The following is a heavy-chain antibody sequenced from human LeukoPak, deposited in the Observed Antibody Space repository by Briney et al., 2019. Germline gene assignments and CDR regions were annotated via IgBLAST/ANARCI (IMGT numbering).Heavy chain of an antibody. Sequence: PGRSLRLSCAASGFTLSTYAMHGVRQAPGKGLEWVALISYDGSNKYNEDSVKGRFTISRDHSKNTLYLQMNTLRVEDTAVYYCARVPLQWLAFDYWGQGTLVTVSS. D-gene: IGHD6-19*01. J-gene: IGHJ4*02. CDR3: ARVPLQWLAFDY. CDR1: GFTLSTYA. CDR2: ISYDGSNK. V-gene: IGHV3-30-3*01.